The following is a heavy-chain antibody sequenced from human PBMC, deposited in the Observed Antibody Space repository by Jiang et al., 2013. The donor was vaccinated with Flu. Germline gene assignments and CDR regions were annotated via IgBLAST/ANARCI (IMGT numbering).Heavy chain of an antibody. Sequence: LLKPSETLSLTCTVSGGSITSSSYYWGWIRQPPGKGLEWIGSMYYSGSTNYNPSLKSRVTIFIDTSKNQFSLKLSSVTAADTAVYYCARQAHYWGQGTLVTVSS. CDR3: ARQAHY. J-gene: IGHJ4*02. CDR1: GGSITSSSYY. CDR2: MYYSGST. V-gene: IGHV4-39*01.